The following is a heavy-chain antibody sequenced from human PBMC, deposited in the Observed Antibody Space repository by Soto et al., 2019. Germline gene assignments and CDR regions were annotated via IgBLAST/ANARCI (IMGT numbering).Heavy chain of an antibody. Sequence: SETLSLTCIVSGGSITSYHWSWIRHLPEKGLEWIAYTSYTGNTNYNPSLKSRVTISVDTSKMQVSLKLSSVTAADTAVYFCARGTPSPLIVRSSRGPWFDPWGQGTLVTVSS. J-gene: IGHJ5*02. CDR3: ARGTPSPLIVRSSRGPWFDP. CDR2: TSYTGNT. V-gene: IGHV4-59*08. D-gene: IGHD2-15*01. CDR1: GGSITSYH.